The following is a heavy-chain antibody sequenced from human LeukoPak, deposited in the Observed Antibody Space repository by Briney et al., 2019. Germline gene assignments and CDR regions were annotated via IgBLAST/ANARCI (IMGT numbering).Heavy chain of an antibody. J-gene: IGHJ3*02. D-gene: IGHD2-2*01. V-gene: IGHV3-21*01. CDR2: ISSSSDYI. CDR1: VLDFSEHG. CDR3: ASRYCTSTNCSAFDI. Sequence: GGSLRLSCAASVLDFSEHGMNWVRQAPGRGLEWVSAISSSSDYIFYADSVQGRFTISRDNAVNSLFLQMNSLRAEDTAVYYCASRYCTSTNCSAFDIWGQGTMVTVSS.